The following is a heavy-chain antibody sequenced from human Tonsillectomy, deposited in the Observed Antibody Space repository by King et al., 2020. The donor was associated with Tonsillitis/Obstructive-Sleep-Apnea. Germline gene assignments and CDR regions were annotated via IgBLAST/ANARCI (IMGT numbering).Heavy chain of an antibody. CDR3: ATRDCSGGSCYSPDFDY. CDR1: GGSFSGYY. D-gene: IGHD2-15*01. V-gene: IGHV4-34*01. J-gene: IGHJ4*02. Sequence: VQLQQWGAGLLKPSETLSLTCAVYGGSFSGYYWSWIRQPPGKGLDWIGEINHRGSPNYNPSLKSLATISVDTSKNQFSLKLSSVTAADTAVYDCATRDCSGGSCYSPDFDYWGQGTLVTVSS. CDR2: INHRGSP.